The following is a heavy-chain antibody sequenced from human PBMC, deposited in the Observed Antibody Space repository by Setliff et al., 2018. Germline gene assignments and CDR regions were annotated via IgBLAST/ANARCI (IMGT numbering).Heavy chain of an antibody. D-gene: IGHD3-16*01. Sequence: ASVKVSCKASGYTFTGYAINWVRQAPGQGLEYLGWINTNTGNPTYVQGFTGRFVFSLDTSVSTAYLQISSLKAEDTAVYYCARGVYEYSYGYRGHYYYYMDVLGKGATVTVS. CDR2: INTNTGNP. J-gene: IGHJ6*03. CDR1: GYTFTGYA. V-gene: IGHV7-4-1*02. CDR3: ARGVYEYSYGYRGHYYYYMDV.